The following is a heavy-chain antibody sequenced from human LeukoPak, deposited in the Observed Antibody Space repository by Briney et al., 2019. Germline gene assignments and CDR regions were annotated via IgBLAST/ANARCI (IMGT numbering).Heavy chain of an antibody. D-gene: IGHD6-6*01. CDR3: ARLIFEYSSSSAVRYFDY. V-gene: IGHV5-51*01. CDR1: GYSFTRYW. Sequence: GESLKISCKGSGYSFTRYWTGWVRQMPGKGLEWMGIIYPGDSDTRYSPSFQGQVTISADKSISTAYLQWSSLKASDTAMYYCARLIFEYSSSSAVRYFDYWGQGTLVTVSS. J-gene: IGHJ4*02. CDR2: IYPGDSDT.